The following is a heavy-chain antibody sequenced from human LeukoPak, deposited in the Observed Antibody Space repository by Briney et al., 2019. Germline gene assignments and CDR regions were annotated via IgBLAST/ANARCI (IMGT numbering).Heavy chain of an antibody. D-gene: IGHD3-9*01. CDR3: ARDDVYYDILTGYYQYYFDY. J-gene: IGHJ4*02. V-gene: IGHV4-4*07. CDR1: GGSISSYY. CDR2: IYTSAST. Sequence: SETLSLTCTVSGGSISSYYWSWIRQPAGKGLEWIGRIYTSASTNYNPSLKSRVTMSVDTSKNQFSLRLSSVTAADTAVYYCARDDVYYDILTGYYQYYFDYWGQGTLVTVSS.